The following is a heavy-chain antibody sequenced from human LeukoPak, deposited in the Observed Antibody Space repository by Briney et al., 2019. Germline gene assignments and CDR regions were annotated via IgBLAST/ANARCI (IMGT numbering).Heavy chain of an antibody. J-gene: IGHJ4*02. Sequence: SETLSLTCTVSGGSISSSSYYWGWIRQPPGKGLEWIGSIYYSGSTYYNPSRKSRVTISVDTAKNQFSLKLSSVTAADTAVYYCAGTPPPPPYDFWSGCRHPIDYWGQGTLVTVSS. V-gene: IGHV4-39*07. CDR1: GGSISSSSYY. CDR3: AGTPPPPPYDFWSGCRHPIDY. CDR2: IYYSGST. D-gene: IGHD3-3*01.